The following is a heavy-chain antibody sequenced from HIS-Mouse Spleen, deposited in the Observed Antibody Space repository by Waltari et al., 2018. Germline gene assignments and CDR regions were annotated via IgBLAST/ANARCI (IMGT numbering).Heavy chain of an antibody. CDR3: ARGLKTPY. CDR1: GFTFSSYA. Sequence: QVQLVESGGGVVQPGRSLRLSCAAAGFTFSSYAMHWVRKAPGKGLEWVAVISYDGSNKYYADSVKGRFTISRDNSKNTLYLQMNSLRAEDTAVYYCARGLKTPYWGQGTLVTVSS. V-gene: IGHV3-30-3*01. CDR2: ISYDGSNK. J-gene: IGHJ4*02. D-gene: IGHD3-16*01.